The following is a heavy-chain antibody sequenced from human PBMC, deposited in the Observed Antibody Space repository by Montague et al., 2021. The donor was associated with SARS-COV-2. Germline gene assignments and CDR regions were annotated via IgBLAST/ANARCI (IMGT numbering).Heavy chain of an antibody. CDR1: GGSISSSSYY. CDR2: IYYSGST. D-gene: IGHD6-13*01. CDR3: ARVGRQQLVRLSGMDV. Sequence: SETLSLTCTVSGGSISSSSYYWGWIRQPPGKGLEWIGSIYYSGSTYHNPSLKSRVTISVGTSKNQFSLKLSSVTAADTAVYYCARVGRQQLVRLSGMDVWGQGPRSPSP. V-gene: IGHV4-39*07. J-gene: IGHJ6*02.